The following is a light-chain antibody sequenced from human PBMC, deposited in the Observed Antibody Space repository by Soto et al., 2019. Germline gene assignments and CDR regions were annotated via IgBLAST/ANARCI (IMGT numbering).Light chain of an antibody. CDR2: LAS. V-gene: IGKV2-28*01. CDR1: QSLRHSNGYNY. J-gene: IGKJ1*01. CDR3: MQSLQTTWT. Sequence: DIVMTQSPPSLPVTPGEPASISCRSSQSLRHSNGYNYLDWYLQKQGQSPQLXIYLASSRESGVPDMFSGSGSGTDFTLKIRRVEAEDVGVDYCMQSLQTTWTFGQGTKVDIK.